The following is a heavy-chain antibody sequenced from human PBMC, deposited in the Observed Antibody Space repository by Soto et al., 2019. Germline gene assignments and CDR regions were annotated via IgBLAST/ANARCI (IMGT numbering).Heavy chain of an antibody. J-gene: IGHJ6*03. CDR3: ARYSPVNCSGGSCYQSMYYYYYYMDV. CDR1: GDSISSGNW. CDR2: IHHSGST. D-gene: IGHD2-15*01. V-gene: IGHV4-4*02. Sequence: SETLSLTCAVSGDSISSGNWWIWVRQPPGKGLEWIGEIHHSGSTYYNPSLKSRITMSVDTSKNQFYLKLSSVTAADTAVYYCARYSPVNCSGGSCYQSMYYYYYYMDVWGKGTTVTVSS.